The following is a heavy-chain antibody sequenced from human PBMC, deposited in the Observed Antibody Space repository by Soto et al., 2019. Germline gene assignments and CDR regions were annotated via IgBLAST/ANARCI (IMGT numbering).Heavy chain of an antibody. CDR1: GYTFTSYY. Sequence: ASVKVSCKASGYTFTSYYMHWVRQAPGQGLEWMGIINPSGGSTSYAQKFQGRFTISRDNSKKTLYLQMNSLRPEDTALYYCAKDEYYYSRSGYYIFDSWGQGTLVTSPQ. D-gene: IGHD3-22*01. CDR2: INPSGGST. CDR3: AKDEYYYSRSGYYIFDS. J-gene: IGHJ4*02. V-gene: IGHV1-46*01.